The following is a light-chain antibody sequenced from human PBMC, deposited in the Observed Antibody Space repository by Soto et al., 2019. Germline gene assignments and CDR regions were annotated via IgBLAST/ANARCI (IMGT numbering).Light chain of an antibody. J-gene: IGKJ1*01. V-gene: IGKV3-20*01. CDR3: QQYHSSPWT. Sequence: EIVLTQSPGTLSLSPGESATLSCRSSQSIPNNNLAWYQQKPGQAPRLLFYGAFNRASGIPARFSGSGSGTDFTLTISRVEPVDFAVYSCQQYHSSPWTFGQGTKVDIK. CDR2: GAF. CDR1: QSIPNNN.